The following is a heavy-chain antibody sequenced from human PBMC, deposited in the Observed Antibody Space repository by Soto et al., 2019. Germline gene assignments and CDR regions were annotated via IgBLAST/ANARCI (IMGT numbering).Heavy chain of an antibody. Sequence: ASVKVSCKASGYTFTSYGISWVRQAPGQGLEWMGWISAYNGNTNYAQKLQGRVTMTTDTSTSTAYMELRSLRSEDTAVYYCARAQGSSGWYYYYYMDVWGKGTTVTVSS. D-gene: IGHD6-19*01. CDR2: ISAYNGNT. CDR3: ARAQGSSGWYYYYYMDV. CDR1: GYTFTSYG. V-gene: IGHV1-18*01. J-gene: IGHJ6*03.